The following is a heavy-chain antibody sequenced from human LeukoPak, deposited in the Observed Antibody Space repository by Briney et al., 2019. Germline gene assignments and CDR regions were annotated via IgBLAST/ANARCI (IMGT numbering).Heavy chain of an antibody. CDR2: MNPNIGKT. CDR3: ARGGLYYYYYYMDV. Sequence: GASVKVSSKASLYTFSSYNINSVRQATGQGLEWMGWMNPNIGKTGYAQTFQSTVPHTGNTTLRTAYMEISSVRSQDTAVSYSARGGLYYYYYYMDVWGKGTTVTVSS. CDR1: LYTFSSYN. J-gene: IGHJ6*03. V-gene: IGHV1-8*03.